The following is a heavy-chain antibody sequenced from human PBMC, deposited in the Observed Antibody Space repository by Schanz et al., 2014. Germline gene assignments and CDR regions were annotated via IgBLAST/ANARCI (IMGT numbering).Heavy chain of an antibody. CDR2: ITYNGGTI. J-gene: IGHJ5*02. D-gene: IGHD3-10*01. Sequence: EVQLLESGGGLVQPGGSLRLTCTASGFTFSSYSMNWVRQAPGKGLEWISYITYNGGTIYYADSVKGRFTISRDNAKNTLYLQMNSLRAEDTAVYYCARPALWFGDNCFDPWGQGTLVTVSS. CDR3: ARPALWFGDNCFDP. V-gene: IGHV3-48*04. CDR1: GFTFSSYS.